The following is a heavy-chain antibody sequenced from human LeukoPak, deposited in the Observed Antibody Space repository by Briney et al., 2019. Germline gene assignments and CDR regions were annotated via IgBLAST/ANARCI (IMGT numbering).Heavy chain of an antibody. J-gene: IGHJ4*02. V-gene: IGHV3-23*01. D-gene: IGHD3-3*01. Sequence: GPLRLSCAASGFTFSSYAMSWVRQAPGKGLEWVSAISGSGGSTYYADSVKGRFTISRDNSKNTLYLQMNSLRAEDTAVYYCAADFWTTSYCDYWGQGTLVTVSS. CDR2: ISGSGGST. CDR3: AADFWTTSYCDY. CDR1: GFTFSSYA.